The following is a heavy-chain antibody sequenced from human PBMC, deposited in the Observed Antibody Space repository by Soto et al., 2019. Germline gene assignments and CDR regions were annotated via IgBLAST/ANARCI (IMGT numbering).Heavy chain of an antibody. J-gene: IGHJ6*02. Sequence: EVQLVESGGGLVKPGGSLRLSCAASGFTFSSYNMNWVRQAPGKGLEWVSSISSSSSYIYYADSVKGRFTISRDNAKNSLHLQMNSLRAEETAAYYCASTRRDGYNNYYYYYGMDVWGQGTTVTVSS. CDR1: GFTFSSYN. CDR3: ASTRRDGYNNYYYYYGMDV. V-gene: IGHV3-21*01. CDR2: ISSSSSYI. D-gene: IGHD5-12*01.